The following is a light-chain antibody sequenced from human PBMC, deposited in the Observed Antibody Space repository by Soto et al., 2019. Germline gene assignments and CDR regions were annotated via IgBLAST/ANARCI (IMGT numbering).Light chain of an antibody. CDR2: LSSDGSH. CDR1: SGHSRYA. Sequence: QLVLTQSPSASASLGASVKLTCTLGSGHSRYAIAWHQQSEKGPRYLMTLSSDGSHSKGDGIPDRFSGSSSGAERYLTITSLQSEDEADYYCQTWGTGTVVFGGGTKLTVL. V-gene: IGLV4-69*01. J-gene: IGLJ2*01. CDR3: QTWGTGTVV.